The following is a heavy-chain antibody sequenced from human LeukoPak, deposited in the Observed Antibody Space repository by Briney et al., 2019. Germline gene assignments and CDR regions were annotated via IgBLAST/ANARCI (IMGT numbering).Heavy chain of an antibody. D-gene: IGHD3-22*01. V-gene: IGHV1-24*01. J-gene: IGHJ2*01. CDR3: TTWTRPGGYFRGWYFDL. CDR2: FDSEDGET. CDR1: VYTLTELS. Sequence: ASVKDSCKVSVYTLTELSMHWVRQAPGKGVEWMGGFDSEDGETIYAQKFQGRVTMTEDTSTDTAYMKLSSLASEDTAVYYCTTWTRPGGYFRGWYFDLWGRGTLVTVSS.